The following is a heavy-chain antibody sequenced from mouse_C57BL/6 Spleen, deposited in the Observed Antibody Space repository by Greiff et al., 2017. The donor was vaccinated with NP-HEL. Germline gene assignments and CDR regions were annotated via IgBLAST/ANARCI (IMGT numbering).Heavy chain of an antibody. V-gene: IGHV5-4*03. CDR3: ARGSDEGYFDY. Sequence: DVKLVESGGGLVKPGGSLKLSCAASGFTFSSYAMSWVRQTPEKRLEWVATISDGGSYTSCPEKGKGRFTISRDNAKNTVYLQMSHLKSEDTAMDYFARGSDEGYFDYWGHGTTLTVSS. J-gene: IGHJ2*01. CDR1: GFTFSSYA. D-gene: IGHD2-3*01. CDR2: ISDGGSYT.